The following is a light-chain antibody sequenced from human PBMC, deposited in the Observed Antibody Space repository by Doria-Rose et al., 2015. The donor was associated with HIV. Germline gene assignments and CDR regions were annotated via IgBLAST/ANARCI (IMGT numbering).Light chain of an antibody. CDR3: HQYGTSWT. J-gene: IGKJ1*01. Sequence: TQSPGTLSLSPGGRATLSCRASQSFSSTYLAWYQQKPGQAPSLLIYDGSTRATGTPDRFSASGSGTDFTLTINRLEPEGFALYYCHQYGTSWTFGQGTKVEI. CDR2: DGS. V-gene: IGKV3-20*01. CDR1: QSFSSTY.